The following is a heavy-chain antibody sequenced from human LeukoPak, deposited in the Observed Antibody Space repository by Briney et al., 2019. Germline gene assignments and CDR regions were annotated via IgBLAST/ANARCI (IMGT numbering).Heavy chain of an antibody. Sequence: SETLSLTCTVSGCSISSSSYYWGGIRQPPGKGLEGVGCIYYSGSTYYNPSLKSRVTISVDTSENQFSLNLSSVPAADTPVYYCARHGGYRYKTLNYYYYMDVWGKGTTVTVSS. J-gene: IGHJ6*03. CDR3: ARHGGYRYKTLNYYYYMDV. CDR1: GCSISSSSYY. D-gene: IGHD5-18*01. CDR2: IYYSGST. V-gene: IGHV4-39*01.